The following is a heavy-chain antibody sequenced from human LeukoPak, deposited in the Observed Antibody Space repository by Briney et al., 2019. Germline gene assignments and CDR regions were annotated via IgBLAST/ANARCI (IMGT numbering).Heavy chain of an antibody. J-gene: IGHJ4*02. D-gene: IGHD6-13*01. V-gene: IGHV3-30*02. CDR1: RFTFSNYG. CDR3: AKKGSSSWYHFDY. Sequence: GGSLRLSCAASRFTFSNYGMNWVRQAPGKGLEWVAFIRFDGSNKTYADSVKGRFTISRDNSKNTLYLQMNSLRAEDTAVYYCAKKGSSSWYHFDYWGERNLGTVSS. CDR2: IRFDGSNK.